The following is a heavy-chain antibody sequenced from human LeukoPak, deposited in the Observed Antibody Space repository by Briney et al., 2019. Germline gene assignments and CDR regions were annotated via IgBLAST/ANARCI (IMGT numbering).Heavy chain of an antibody. D-gene: IGHD6-19*01. CDR1: GFTFSSYA. CDR3: AREADSSGCFDY. CDR2: ISYDGSNK. J-gene: IGHJ4*02. Sequence: GGSLRLSCAASGFTFSSYAMHWVRQAPGKGLEWVAVISYDGSNKYYADSVKGRFTISRDNSKNTLYLQMNSLRAEDTAVYYCAREADSSGCFDYWGQGTLVIVSS. V-gene: IGHV3-30*04.